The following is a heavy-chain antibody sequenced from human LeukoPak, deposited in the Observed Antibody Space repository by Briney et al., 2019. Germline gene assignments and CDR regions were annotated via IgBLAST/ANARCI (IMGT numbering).Heavy chain of an antibody. J-gene: IGHJ4*02. D-gene: IGHD6-19*01. Sequence: PSETLSLTCAVYGGSFSGYYWSWIRQPPGKGLECIGEINHSGSTNYNPSLKSRVTISVDTSKNQFSLKLSSVTAADTAAYYCARPYSSGWYYFDYWGQGTLVTVSS. V-gene: IGHV4-34*01. CDR2: INHSGST. CDR3: ARPYSSGWYYFDY. CDR1: GGSFSGYY.